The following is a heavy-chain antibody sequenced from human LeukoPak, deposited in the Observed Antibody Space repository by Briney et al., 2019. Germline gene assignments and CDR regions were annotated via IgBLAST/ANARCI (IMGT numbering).Heavy chain of an antibody. D-gene: IGHD3-22*01. Sequence: SETLSLTCTVSGGSISSYYWSWIRQPPGKGLEWIGYIYYSGSTNYNPSLKSRVTISVDTSKNQFSLKLSSVTAADTAVYYCARDTSRYYSDSSGYFDYWGQGTLVTVSS. CDR1: GGSISSYY. CDR3: ARDTSRYYSDSSGYFDY. CDR2: IYYSGST. J-gene: IGHJ4*02. V-gene: IGHV4-59*12.